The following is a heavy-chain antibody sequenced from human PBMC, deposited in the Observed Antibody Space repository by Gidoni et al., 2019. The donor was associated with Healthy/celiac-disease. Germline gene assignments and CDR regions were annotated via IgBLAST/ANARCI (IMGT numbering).Heavy chain of an antibody. CDR3: GVRVYYYGSGSYYS. D-gene: IGHD3-10*01. CDR2: INHSGST. V-gene: IGHV4-34*01. CDR1: GGSFSGYY. Sequence: QVQLPQWGAGLFQPSEPLSLPCAVYGGSFSGYYWSWIRQPPGKGLEWIGEINHSGSTNYNPSLKSRVTISVDTSKNQFSLKLSSVTAADTDVYYCGVRVYYYGSGSYYSWGKGTLVTGSS. J-gene: IGHJ5*02.